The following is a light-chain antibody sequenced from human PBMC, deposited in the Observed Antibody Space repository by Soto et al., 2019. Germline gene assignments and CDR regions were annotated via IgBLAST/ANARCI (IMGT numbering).Light chain of an antibody. CDR2: GPS. J-gene: IGKJ4*01. Sequence: EIVMTQSPATLSVPPGESATLSCRASQSVTSNLAWYQQKPGQAPRLLIYGPSTRATGIPARFSGSGAGAEFTLTISSLQSEDFAVYYCQQYNIWPLTFGGGTKVEIK. CDR1: QSVTSN. V-gene: IGKV3-15*01. CDR3: QQYNIWPLT.